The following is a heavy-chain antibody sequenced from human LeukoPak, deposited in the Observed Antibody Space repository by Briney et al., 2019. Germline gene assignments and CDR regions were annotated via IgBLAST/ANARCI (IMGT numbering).Heavy chain of an antibody. CDR2: IFYSGALFSRGDT. CDR1: GDAVINNHYY. CDR3: AKGDKEVTAVTRNWFDP. D-gene: IGHD4-17*01. J-gene: IGHJ5*02. V-gene: IGHV4-61*05. Sequence: SETLSLTCNVSGDAVINNHYYWGWIRQSPGKGLEWIANIFYSGALFSRGDTYYNPSLKSRVTISVDTSKNQFSLKVRSVTAADTAVYYCAKGDKEVTAVTRNWFDPWGQGTLVTVSS.